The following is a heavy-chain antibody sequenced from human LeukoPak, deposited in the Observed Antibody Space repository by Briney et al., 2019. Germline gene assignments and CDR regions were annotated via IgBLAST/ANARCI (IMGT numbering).Heavy chain of an antibody. Sequence: ASVKVSCKVSGYTLTELSMHWVRQAPGKGLEWMGGFDPEDGETIYAQKFQGRVTMTEDTSTDTAYMELSSLRSEDTAVYYCATAVLLAAAFDYWAREPWSPSPQ. D-gene: IGHD6-13*01. CDR3: ATAVLLAAAFDY. V-gene: IGHV1-24*01. CDR2: FDPEDGET. CDR1: GYTLTELS. J-gene: IGHJ4*02.